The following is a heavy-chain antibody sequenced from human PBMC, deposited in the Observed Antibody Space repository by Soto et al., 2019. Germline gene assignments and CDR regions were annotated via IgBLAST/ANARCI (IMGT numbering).Heavy chain of an antibody. V-gene: IGHV3-33*08. CDR3: ARDLADYYDSSGYPY. Sequence: GGSLRLSCAASGFTFSSYAMSWVRQAPGKGLEWVAVIRCNGGNTYYADSVKGRFTISRDNSKNTLYLQMNSLRAEDTAVYYCARDLADYYDSSGYPYWGQGTLVTVSS. CDR1: GFTFSSYA. J-gene: IGHJ4*02. D-gene: IGHD3-22*01. CDR2: IRCNGGNT.